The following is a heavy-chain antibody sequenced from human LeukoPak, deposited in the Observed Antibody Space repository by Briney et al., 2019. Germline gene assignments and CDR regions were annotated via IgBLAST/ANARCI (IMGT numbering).Heavy chain of an antibody. CDR3: ASHRAIAPRPYAFDI. CDR2: IYYSGST. Sequence: PSETLSLTCTVSGGSMHSYHWSWIRQPPGKGLEWIGQIYYSGSTNYNPSLKSRVTISVDTSKNQFSLKLSSVTAADTAVYYCASHRAIAPRPYAFDIWGQGTMVAVSS. CDR1: GGSMHSYH. J-gene: IGHJ3*02. D-gene: IGHD6-13*01. V-gene: IGHV4-59*01.